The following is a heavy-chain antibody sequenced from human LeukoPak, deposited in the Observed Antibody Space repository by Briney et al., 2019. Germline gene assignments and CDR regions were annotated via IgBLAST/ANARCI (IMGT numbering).Heavy chain of an antibody. CDR2: ISSNGGST. CDR1: GFTFSSYA. CDR3: ARVVAKGWFDP. J-gene: IGHJ5*02. V-gene: IGHV3-64*01. D-gene: IGHD5-12*01. Sequence: PGGSLRLSCAAAGFTFSSYAIHWVRQPPGKGLEYVSAISSNGGSTYYANSVKGRLTISRDNSKNTLYLQMGSLRAEDMAVYYCARVVAKGWFDPWGQGTLVTVSS.